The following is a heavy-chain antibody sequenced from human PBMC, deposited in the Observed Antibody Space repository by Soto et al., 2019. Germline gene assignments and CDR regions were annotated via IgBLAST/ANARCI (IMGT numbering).Heavy chain of an antibody. CDR3: ERGLIKLARGDFDI. V-gene: IGHV3-33*01. J-gene: IGHJ3*02. CDR2: ISTDETNE. Sequence: PGGSXRLSCASSGFSFSNSVIHLFRHAPGRGLEWLAVISTDETNEDYADSVKGRFNISRYNSKSTLYLQMNSLRAEDTAVYYCERGLIKLARGDFDIWGQRTVV. CDR1: GFSFSNSV. D-gene: IGHD3-10*01.